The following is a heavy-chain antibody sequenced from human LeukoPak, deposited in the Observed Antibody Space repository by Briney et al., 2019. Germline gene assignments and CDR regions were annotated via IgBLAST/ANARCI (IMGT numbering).Heavy chain of an antibody. CDR1: GYTFTSYY. V-gene: IGHV1-46*01. CDR3: AREITMIVVAHPDAFDI. J-gene: IGHJ3*02. Sequence: ASVKVSCKASGYTFTSYYMHWVRQAPGQGLEWMGMINPSGGSTSYAQKFQGRVTMTRDTSTSTVYMELSSLRSGDTAVYYCAREITMIVVAHPDAFDIWGQGTMVTVSS. D-gene: IGHD3-22*01. CDR2: INPSGGST.